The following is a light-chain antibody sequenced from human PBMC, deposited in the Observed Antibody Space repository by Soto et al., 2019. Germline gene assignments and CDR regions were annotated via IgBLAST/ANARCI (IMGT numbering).Light chain of an antibody. V-gene: IGKV1-39*01. J-gene: IGKJ2*01. CDR2: AAS. CDR3: QQSDSFPYT. Sequence: DIPMTQSPSSLSVSVGDRVTITCRASQSITNYLNWYQQQPGKAPKLLVYAASSLQSGVPSRFSGNGYGTDFTLTISSLQPEDFASYYCQQSDSFPYTFGQGTKLEIK. CDR1: QSITNY.